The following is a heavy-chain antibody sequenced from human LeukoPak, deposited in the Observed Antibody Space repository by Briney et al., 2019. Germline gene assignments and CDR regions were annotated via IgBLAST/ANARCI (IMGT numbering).Heavy chain of an antibody. CDR3: ARGQFWGPQHYYYYGMDV. V-gene: IGHV4-34*01. J-gene: IGHJ6*02. CDR2: INHSGST. Sequence: SETLSLTCAVYGGSFSGYYWSWIRQPPGKGLEWIGEINHSGSTNYNPSLKSRVTISVDTSKNQFSLKLSSVTAADTAVYYCARGQFWGPQHYYYYGMDVWGQGTTVTVSS. D-gene: IGHD7-27*01. CDR1: GGSFSGYY.